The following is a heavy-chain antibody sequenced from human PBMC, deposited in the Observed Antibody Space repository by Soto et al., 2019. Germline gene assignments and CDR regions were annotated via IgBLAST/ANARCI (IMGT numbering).Heavy chain of an antibody. J-gene: IGHJ4*02. CDR3: GGWPSGH. CDR1: GFIFRNAW. CDR2: IKRNSDGGTT. D-gene: IGHD3-10*01. Sequence: EVQLVEAGGALVKPEGSLRLSCVGSGFIFRNAWMTWVRQAPGKGREWVGRIKRNSDGGTTDYAEPVKGRYTIPRDDSKNTVYFQMRNLKTDDTAVYHCGGWPSGHWGQGTLVTVYS. V-gene: IGHV3-15*02.